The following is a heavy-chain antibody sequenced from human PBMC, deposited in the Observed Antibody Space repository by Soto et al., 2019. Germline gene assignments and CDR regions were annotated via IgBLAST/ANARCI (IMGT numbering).Heavy chain of an antibody. J-gene: IGHJ4*02. V-gene: IGHV4-59*01. CDR2: IYYSGST. CDR1: GGSISSYY. Sequence: TSETLSLTCTVSGGSISSYYWSWIRQPPGKGLEWIGYIYYSGSTNYNPSLKSRVTISVDTSKNQFSLKLSSVTAADTAVYYCARVIVGATGCDYWGQGTLVTVSS. D-gene: IGHD1-26*01. CDR3: ARVIVGATGCDY.